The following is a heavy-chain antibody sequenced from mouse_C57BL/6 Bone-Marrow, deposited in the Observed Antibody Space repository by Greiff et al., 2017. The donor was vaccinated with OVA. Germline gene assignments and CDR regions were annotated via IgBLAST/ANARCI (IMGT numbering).Heavy chain of an antibody. CDR2: IYPSDSET. Sequence: QVQLQQPGAELVRPGSSVKLSCKASGYTFTSYWMDWVKQRPGQGLEWIGNIYPSDSETHYNQKFKDKATLTVDKSSSTAYMQLSSLTSEDSAVYYCARELLSPWFAYWGQGTLVTVSA. V-gene: IGHV1-61*01. CDR3: ARELLSPWFAY. D-gene: IGHD2-1*01. CDR1: GYTFTSYW. J-gene: IGHJ3*01.